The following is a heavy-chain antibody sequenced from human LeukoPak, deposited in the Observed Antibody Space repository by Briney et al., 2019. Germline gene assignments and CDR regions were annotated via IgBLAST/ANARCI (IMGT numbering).Heavy chain of an antibody. CDR2: ISAYNGNT. Sequence: ASVKVSCKAFGYTFTSYGISWVRQAPGQGLEWMGWISAYNGNTNYAQKLQGRVTMTTDTSTSTAYMELRSLRSDDTAVYYCARDLGRYCSSTSCPAWGQGTLATVSS. V-gene: IGHV1-18*01. CDR1: GYTFTSYG. CDR3: ARDLGRYCSSTSCPA. D-gene: IGHD2-2*01. J-gene: IGHJ4*02.